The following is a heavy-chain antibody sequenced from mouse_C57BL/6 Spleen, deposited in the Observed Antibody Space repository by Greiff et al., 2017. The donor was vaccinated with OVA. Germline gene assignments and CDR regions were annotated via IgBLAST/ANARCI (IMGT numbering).Heavy chain of an antibody. Sequence: QVQLQQPGAELVMPGASVKLSCKASGYTFTSYWMHWVKQRPGQGLEWIGEIDPSDSYTTYNQKFKGKSTLTVDKSSSTAYMQLSSLTSEDSAVYYCARAITTVVAPYYAMDYWGQGTSVTVSS. CDR3: ARAITTVVAPYYAMDY. CDR2: IDPSDSYT. V-gene: IGHV1-69*01. D-gene: IGHD1-1*01. J-gene: IGHJ4*01. CDR1: GYTFTSYW.